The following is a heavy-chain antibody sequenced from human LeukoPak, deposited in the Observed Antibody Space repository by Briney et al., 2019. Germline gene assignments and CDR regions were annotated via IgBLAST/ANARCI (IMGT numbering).Heavy chain of an antibody. CDR2: ISGSGGST. J-gene: IGHJ4*02. Sequence: GGSLRLSCAASGFTFSSFAMSWVRQAPGKGLEWVSSISGSGGSTYYADSVKGRFTISRDNSKNTLYLQMNSLRAEDTAVYYCAKARFSGYCSGGSCYSGNDYWGQGTLVTVPS. V-gene: IGHV3-23*01. D-gene: IGHD2-15*01. CDR3: AKARFSGYCSGGSCYSGNDY. CDR1: GFTFSSFA.